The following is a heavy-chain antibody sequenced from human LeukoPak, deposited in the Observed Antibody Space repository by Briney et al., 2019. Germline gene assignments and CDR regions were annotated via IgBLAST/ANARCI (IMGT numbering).Heavy chain of an antibody. V-gene: IGHV3-64*01. D-gene: IGHD3-9*01. CDR1: GFTFSSYA. CDR3: ARTLNFDWSYFDY. Sequence: GGSLGLSCAASGFTFSSYAMHWVRQAPGKGLEYVSAISSNGGSTYYANSVKGRFTISRDNSKNTLYLQMGSLRAEDMAVYYCARTLNFDWSYFDYWGQGTLVTVSS. J-gene: IGHJ4*02. CDR2: ISSNGGST.